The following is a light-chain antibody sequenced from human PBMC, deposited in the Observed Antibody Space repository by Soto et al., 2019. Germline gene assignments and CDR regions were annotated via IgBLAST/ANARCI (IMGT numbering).Light chain of an antibody. CDR2: KAA. Sequence: DIQMTQPPSTLSGAVGDRVTITCRASQTISSWLAWYQQKQGKAPNLLIYKAATLKSGVPSWFSGSGSGTEFTLTISSLQPDDFATSYSHHYNNYSGAFGQGTKVELK. J-gene: IGKJ1*01. CDR3: HHYNNYSGA. CDR1: QTISSW. V-gene: IGKV1-5*03.